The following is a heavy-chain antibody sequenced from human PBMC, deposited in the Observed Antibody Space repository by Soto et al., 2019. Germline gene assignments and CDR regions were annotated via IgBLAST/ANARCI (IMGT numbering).Heavy chain of an antibody. CDR1: GFPLEKYG. CDR2: ISFSGDYI. Sequence: GGSLRLSCAVSGFPLEKYGMNWVRQAPGKGLEWVSSISFSGDYIYYADSVKGRFTISRDNARNSLYLQMNRLGVDDTALYFCLRDDHTLPQTLAYCGQGTLVTVSS. V-gene: IGHV3-21*01. CDR3: LRDDHTLPQTLAY. D-gene: IGHD2-15*01. J-gene: IGHJ4*02.